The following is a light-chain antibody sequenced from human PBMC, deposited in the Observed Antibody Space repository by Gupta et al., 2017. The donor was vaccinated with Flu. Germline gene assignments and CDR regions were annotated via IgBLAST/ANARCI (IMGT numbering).Light chain of an antibody. Sequence: SVTVSCTGTSSDIGSYTWVSWDQQHPGTAPKLIIHDVTARPSGVPDRFSGFKFGNTASLTISGLQPEDEADYYCCSYACAYSVIFGGGTKLIVL. V-gene: IGLV2-11*03. CDR2: DVT. J-gene: IGLJ2*01. CDR1: SSDIGSYTW. CDR3: CSYACAYSVI.